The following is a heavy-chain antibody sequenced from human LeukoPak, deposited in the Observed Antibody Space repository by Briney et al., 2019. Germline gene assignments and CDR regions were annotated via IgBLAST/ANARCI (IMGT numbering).Heavy chain of an antibody. V-gene: IGHV3-48*04. D-gene: IGHD1-26*01. J-gene: IGHJ3*02. CDR3: ARVYSGSYVAFDI. CDR2: ISSSSSTI. Sequence: GGSLRLSCAASGFTFSSYSMNWVRQAPGKGLEWVSYISSSSSTIYYADSVKGRFTISRDNAKNSLYLQMNSLRAEDTAVYYCARVYSGSYVAFDIWGQGTMVTVSS. CDR1: GFTFSSYS.